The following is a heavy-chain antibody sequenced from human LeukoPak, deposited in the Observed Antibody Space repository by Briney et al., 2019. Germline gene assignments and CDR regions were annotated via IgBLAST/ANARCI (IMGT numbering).Heavy chain of an antibody. CDR3: ARVRYGYNAFDY. V-gene: IGHV3-7*01. CDR1: GFIFNLYY. CDR2: IKQDGTEK. Sequence: PGGSLRLSCAASGFIFNLYYMSWVRQAPGQGLEWVANIKQDGTEKSYVDSVKGRFTISGDNAKNSLYLQMNGLRAEDTAVYYCARVRYGYNAFDYWGQGTLVTVSS. D-gene: IGHD5-24*01. J-gene: IGHJ4*02.